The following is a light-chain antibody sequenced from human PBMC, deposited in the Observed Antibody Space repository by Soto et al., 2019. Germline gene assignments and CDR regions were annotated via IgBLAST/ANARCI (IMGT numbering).Light chain of an antibody. CDR2: GAS. J-gene: IGKJ4*01. V-gene: IGKV3-15*01. CDR1: HSVSSN. CDR3: QQYNKWPPLT. Sequence: EIVLPQSPATLSVSPGETATISGRASHSVSSNLAWYQQTPGQAPRLLIYGASTRATGIPARFSGSGSETDFTLTISSLQSEDFAIYYCQQYNKWPPLTFGGGTKVDIK.